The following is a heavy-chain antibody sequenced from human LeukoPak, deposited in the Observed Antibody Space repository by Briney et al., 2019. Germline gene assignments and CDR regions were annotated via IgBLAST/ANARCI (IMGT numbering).Heavy chain of an antibody. J-gene: IGHJ5*02. CDR3: ARDGNHNWFDP. V-gene: IGHV4-39*07. Sequence: SETLSLTCTVSGGPISSSSYYWGWIRQPPGKGLEWIGSIYYSGSTYYNPSLKSRVTISVDTSKNQFSLKLSSVTAADTAVYYCARDGNHNWFDPWGQGTLVTVSS. CDR2: IYYSGST. CDR1: GGPISSSSYY. D-gene: IGHD4-23*01.